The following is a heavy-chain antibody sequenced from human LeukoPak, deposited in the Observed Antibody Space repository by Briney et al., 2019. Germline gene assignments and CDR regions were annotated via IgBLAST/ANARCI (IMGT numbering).Heavy chain of an antibody. D-gene: IGHD2-2*01. V-gene: IGHV3-53*01. CDR1: GFTVSSSY. CDR3: ARGLGYCTSTTCLLPFDY. CDR2: TYSGGHT. Sequence: GGSLRLSCAASGFTVSSSYMSWVRQAPGRGLEWVSITYSGGHTYYADSVKGRLTVSRDNSRNTLYLQMNSLRAEDTAMYYCARGLGYCTSTTCLLPFDYWGQGTLVTVSS. J-gene: IGHJ4*02.